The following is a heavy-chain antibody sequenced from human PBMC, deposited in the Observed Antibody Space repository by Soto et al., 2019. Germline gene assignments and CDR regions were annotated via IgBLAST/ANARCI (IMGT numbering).Heavy chain of an antibody. CDR3: AKDRGRGLYTGTYSAFDI. CDR2: INSNGDST. CDR1: GFTFSSYG. V-gene: IGHV3-64*04. J-gene: IGHJ3*02. Sequence: GGSLRLSCSASGFTFSSYGMHWVRQAPGKGLEYVSAINSNGDSTYYADSVKGRFTISRDNSKSTLYLQMNSLGAEDTAVYYCAKDRGRGLYTGTYSAFDIWGQGTMVTVSS. D-gene: IGHD1-26*01.